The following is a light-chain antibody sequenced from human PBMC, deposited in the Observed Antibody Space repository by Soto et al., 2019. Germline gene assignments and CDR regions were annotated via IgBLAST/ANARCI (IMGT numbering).Light chain of an antibody. J-gene: IGKJ1*01. CDR1: QSISSW. CDR2: KAS. V-gene: IGKV1-5*03. CDR3: QHYNTYPWT. Sequence: QMTQCRSILSASVVDRVTITCLASQSISSWLAWYQQKPGKAPNLLIYKASHLENGVPSRFSGSGSGTEFTLTISSLQPGDFATYYCQHYNTYPWTFGQGTKVDIK.